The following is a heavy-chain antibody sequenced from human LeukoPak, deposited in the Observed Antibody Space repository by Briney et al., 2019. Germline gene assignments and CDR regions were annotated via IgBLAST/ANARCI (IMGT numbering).Heavy chain of an antibody. Sequence: GRSLRLSCAASGFTFSSCAMHWVRQAPGKGLEWVAVISYDGSNKYYADSVKGRFTISRDNSKNTLYLQMNSLRAEDTAVYYCARSGDHSSGSAFDYWGQGTLVTVSS. CDR2: ISYDGSNK. CDR1: GFTFSSCA. V-gene: IGHV3-30*04. J-gene: IGHJ4*02. CDR3: ARSGDHSSGSAFDY. D-gene: IGHD6-19*01.